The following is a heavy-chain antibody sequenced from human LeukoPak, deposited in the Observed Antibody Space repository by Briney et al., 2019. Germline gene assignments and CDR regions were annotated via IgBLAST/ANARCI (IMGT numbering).Heavy chain of an antibody. Sequence: GGSLRLSCAASGFTFSSYGFHWVRQAPGKGLEWVALIWYDGSNKNYVDSVRGRFTISRDNSKNTLYVQMNSLGAEDTAVYYCAKAQSSKYYYFGMDVWGQGTTVTVSS. CDR3: AKAQSSKYYYFGMDV. V-gene: IGHV3-33*06. CDR1: GFTFSSYG. D-gene: IGHD6-13*01. CDR2: IWYDGSNK. J-gene: IGHJ6*02.